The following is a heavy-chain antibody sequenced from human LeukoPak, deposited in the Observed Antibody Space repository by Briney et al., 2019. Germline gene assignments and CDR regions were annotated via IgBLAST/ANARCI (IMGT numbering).Heavy chain of an antibody. J-gene: IGHJ4*02. CDR2: ISGRDGST. V-gene: IGHV3-23*01. Sequence: PGGSLRLSCAASGFTFSSDAMGWVRQAPGKGLEWVSSISGRDGSTYYADSVKGRFTISRDNSKNTLYLQMNSLRAEDTAVYYCAKGPLPRIDYWGQGTLVTVSS. CDR3: AKGPLPRIDY. CDR1: GFTFSSDA.